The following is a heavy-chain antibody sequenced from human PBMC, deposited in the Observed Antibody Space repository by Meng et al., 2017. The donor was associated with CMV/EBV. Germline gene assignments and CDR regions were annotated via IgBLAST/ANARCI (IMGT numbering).Heavy chain of an antibody. CDR1: GFTFDDYA. D-gene: IGHD3-10*01. CDR2: ISWNSGSI. CDR3: AKDMGGSGSYPGRNYYYYYGMDV. V-gene: IGHV3-9*01. J-gene: IGHJ6*02. Sequence: SLKISCAASGFTFDDYAMHWVRQAPGKGLEWVSGISWNSGSIGYADPVKGRFTISRDNAKNSLYLQMNSLRAEDTALYYCAKDMGGSGSYPGRNYYYYYGMDVWGQGTTVTVSS.